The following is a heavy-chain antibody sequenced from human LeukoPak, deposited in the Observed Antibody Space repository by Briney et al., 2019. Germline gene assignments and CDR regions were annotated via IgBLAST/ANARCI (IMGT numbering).Heavy chain of an antibody. J-gene: IGHJ4*02. Sequence: GGSLRLSCAASGFTFSSYAMSWVRQAPGKGLEWVSSISSSSSYIYYADSVKGRFTISRDNAKNSLYLQMNSLRAEDTAVYYCARDLSSVYTTVFDYWGQGTLVTVSS. CDR1: GFTFSSYA. CDR2: ISSSSSYI. V-gene: IGHV3-21*01. CDR3: ARDLSSVYTTVFDY. D-gene: IGHD4-11*01.